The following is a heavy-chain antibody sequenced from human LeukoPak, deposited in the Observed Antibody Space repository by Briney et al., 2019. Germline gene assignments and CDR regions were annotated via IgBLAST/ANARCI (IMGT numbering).Heavy chain of an antibody. D-gene: IGHD3-22*01. CDR1: GFTFSSYA. CDR3: AGASYDSSGVH. Sequence: PGGSLRLSCAASGFTFSSYAMHWVRQAPGKGLEWIGYIYYSGSTNYNPSLKSRVTISVDTSKNQFSLKLSSVTAADTAVYYCAGASYDSSGVHWGQGTLVTVSS. J-gene: IGHJ4*02. V-gene: IGHV4-59*01. CDR2: IYYSGST.